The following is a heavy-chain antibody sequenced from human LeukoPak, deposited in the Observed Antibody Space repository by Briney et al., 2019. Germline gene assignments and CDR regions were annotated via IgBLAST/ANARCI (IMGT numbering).Heavy chain of an antibody. V-gene: IGHV3-30*18. D-gene: IGHD2-15*01. CDR1: GFTFSSYG. CDR2: ISYDGSNK. CDR3: AKDLCAFHCSGGSWGYYGMDV. Sequence: GRSLRLSCAASGFTFSSYGMHWVRQAPGKGLEWVALISYDGSNKFYGDSVKGRFTISRDNSKNTVYLQMNGLRAEDTAVYNYAKDLCAFHCSGGSWGYYGMDVWGPGTTVTVSS. J-gene: IGHJ6*02.